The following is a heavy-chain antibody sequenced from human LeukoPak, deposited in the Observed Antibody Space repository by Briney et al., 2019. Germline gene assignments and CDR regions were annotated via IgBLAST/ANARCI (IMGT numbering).Heavy chain of an antibody. CDR2: IYYNGNT. J-gene: IGHJ3*02. V-gene: IGHV4-59*01. Sequence: SGTLSLTCTVSGASISSSYWSWIRQPPGKRLEWTGYIYYNGNTNSNPSLKSRVTISADTSKNRFSLKLSSVTAADTAIYYCVRGNYDNRGYSNAFDIWGQGTMVTVSS. CDR3: VRGNYDNRGYSNAFDI. D-gene: IGHD3-22*01. CDR1: GASISSSY.